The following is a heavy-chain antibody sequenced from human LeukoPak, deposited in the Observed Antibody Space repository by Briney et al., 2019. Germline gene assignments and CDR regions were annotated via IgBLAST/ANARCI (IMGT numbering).Heavy chain of an antibody. J-gene: IGHJ3*02. D-gene: IGHD2-2*01. CDR3: AGTCSSTSCHDAFDI. CDR2: IIPIFGTA. CDR1: GGTFSSYA. Sequence: ASVKVSCKASGGTFSSYAISWVRQAPGQGLEWMGGIIPIFGTANYAQKFQGRVTITADESTSTAYMELSSLRSEDTAVYYCAGTCSSTSCHDAFDIWGQGTMVTVSS. V-gene: IGHV1-69*01.